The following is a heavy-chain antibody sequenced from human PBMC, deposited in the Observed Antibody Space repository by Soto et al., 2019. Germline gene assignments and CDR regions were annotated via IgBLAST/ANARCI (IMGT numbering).Heavy chain of an antibody. CDR3: ARAVSYYSYAFDI. Sequence: EVQLVESGGGLVQPGGSLRLSCAASGFTFSSYEMNWVRQAPGKGLEWVSYISSSGSTIYYADSVKGRFTISRDNAKNSLYLQMNSLRAEDTAVYYCARAVSYYSYAFDIWGQGTMVTVSS. V-gene: IGHV3-48*03. CDR2: ISSSGSTI. CDR1: GFTFSSYE. J-gene: IGHJ3*02. D-gene: IGHD1-26*01.